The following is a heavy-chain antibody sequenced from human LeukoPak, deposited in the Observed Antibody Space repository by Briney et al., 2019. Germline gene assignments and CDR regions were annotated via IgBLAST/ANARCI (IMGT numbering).Heavy chain of an antibody. J-gene: IGHJ4*02. V-gene: IGHV1-46*01. CDR2: INPSGGST. CDR1: GYTFTGYY. CDR3: ARVTYYYDSSGYYEA. Sequence: ASVKVSCKASGYTFTGYYMHWVRQAPGQGLEWMGIINPSGGSTSYAQKFQGRVTITADKSTSTAYMELSSLRSEDTAVYYCARVTYYYDSSGYYEAWGQGTLVTVSS. D-gene: IGHD3-22*01.